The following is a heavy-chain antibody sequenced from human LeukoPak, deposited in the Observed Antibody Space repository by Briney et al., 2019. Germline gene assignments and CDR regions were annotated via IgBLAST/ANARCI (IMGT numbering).Heavy chain of an antibody. CDR3: ARDLRAAALFDP. D-gene: IGHD2-15*01. Sequence: SETLSLTCTVSGGSISSYYWSWIRQPPGKGLEWIGNIYYSGSTNYNPSLKSRVTISVDTSKNQFSLKLSSVTAADTAVYYCARDLRAAALFDPWGQGTLVTVSS. CDR2: IYYSGST. V-gene: IGHV4-59*01. J-gene: IGHJ5*02. CDR1: GGSISSYY.